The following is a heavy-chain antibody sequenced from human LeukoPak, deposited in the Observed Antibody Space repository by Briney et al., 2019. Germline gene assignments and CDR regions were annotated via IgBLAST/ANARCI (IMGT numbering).Heavy chain of an antibody. CDR1: GFTFSSYW. CDR2: IKQDGSEK. Sequence: GGSLRLSCAASGFTFSSYWMSWVRQAPGKGLEWVANIKQDGSEKYYVDSVKGRFTISRDNAKNSLYLQMNSLRAEDTAFYYCARIYSSGWYHWFDSGGQGTLVTVSS. V-gene: IGHV3-7*05. CDR3: ARIYSSGWYHWFDS. J-gene: IGHJ5*01. D-gene: IGHD6-19*01.